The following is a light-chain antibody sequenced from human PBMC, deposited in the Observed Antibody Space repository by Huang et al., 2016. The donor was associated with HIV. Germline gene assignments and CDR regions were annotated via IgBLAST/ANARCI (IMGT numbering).Light chain of an antibody. CDR3: QQYNDWPPWYT. CDR2: GAS. V-gene: IGKV3-15*01. CDR1: RSVGTN. J-gene: IGKJ2*01. Sequence: IVMTKPPATLSVSPGERVTPSCRASRSVGTNLDWYQHKVGQPPRILIDGASTRDTGIAARFSGSGSGTDVTLTISSHQSEDFAVYYCQQYNDWPPWYTFGQGTKVGIK.